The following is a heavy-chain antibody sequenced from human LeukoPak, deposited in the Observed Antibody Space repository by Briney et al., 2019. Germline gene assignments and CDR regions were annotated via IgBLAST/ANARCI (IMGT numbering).Heavy chain of an antibody. CDR3: ARGSTESGGSALYYYYYMDV. CDR1: GGTFSSYA. V-gene: IGHV1-69*04. J-gene: IGHJ6*03. D-gene: IGHD2-15*01. Sequence: ASVKVSCKASGGTFSSYAISWVRQAPGQGLEWMGRIIPIVGIANYAQKFQGRVTITADKSTSTAYMELSSLRSEDTAVYYCARGSTESGGSALYYYYYMDVWGKGTTVTVSS. CDR2: IIPIVGIA.